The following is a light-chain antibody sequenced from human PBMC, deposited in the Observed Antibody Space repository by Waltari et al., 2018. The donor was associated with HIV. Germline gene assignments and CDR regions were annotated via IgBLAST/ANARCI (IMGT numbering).Light chain of an antibody. CDR2: GAS. CDR3: QQFGTSYT. Sequence: EIVLTQSPGTLSLSPGERATLSCRASQTVSNNYLAWYQQKLGQAPRLLIYGASSRATGIPDRFSGSGSGTDFTLTISRLEPEDFAVYYCQQFGTSYTFGQGTKLEVK. V-gene: IGKV3-20*01. J-gene: IGKJ2*01. CDR1: QTVSNNY.